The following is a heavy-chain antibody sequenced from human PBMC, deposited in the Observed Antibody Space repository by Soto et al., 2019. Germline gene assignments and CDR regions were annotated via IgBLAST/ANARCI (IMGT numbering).Heavy chain of an antibody. CDR3: AKADCSGGSCYSDLDY. J-gene: IGHJ4*02. Sequence: QVQLVESGGGVVQPGRSLRLSCAASGFTFSRYDMHWVRQAPGKGLEWVAVISDDGSNKYYADSVKGRFTISRDNSKNTLYLQMNSLRAEDTAVYYCAKADCSGGSCYSDLDYWGQGTLVTVSS. D-gene: IGHD2-15*01. V-gene: IGHV3-30*18. CDR2: ISDDGSNK. CDR1: GFTFSRYD.